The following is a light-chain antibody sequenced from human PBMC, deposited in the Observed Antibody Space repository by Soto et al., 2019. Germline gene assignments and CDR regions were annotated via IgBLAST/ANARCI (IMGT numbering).Light chain of an antibody. V-gene: IGLV2-14*03. CDR3: VSFTTKKSYV. CDR2: DIA. Sequence: QSALTQPASVSGSLGQSITISCTGTSSDIGAYIFVSWYQQHPGKAPKLIIYDIANRPSGVSYRFSGSKSANTASLTISGLQADDEADYYCVSFTTKKSYVFGTGTKLTVL. CDR1: SSDIGAYIF. J-gene: IGLJ1*01.